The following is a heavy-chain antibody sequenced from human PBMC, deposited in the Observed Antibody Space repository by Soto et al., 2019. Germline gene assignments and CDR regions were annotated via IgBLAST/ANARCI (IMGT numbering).Heavy chain of an antibody. V-gene: IGHV1-8*01. CDR3: ALMYGSGSYYTFYYYYGMDV. CDR2: MNPNSGNT. CDR1: GYTFTSYD. D-gene: IGHD3-10*01. Sequence: QVQLVQSGAEVKKPGASVKVSCKASGYTFTSYDINWVRQATGQGLEWMGWMNPNSGNTGYAQKFQGRVTMTRNTSXXTXYXXLSSLRSEDTAVYYCALMYGSGSYYTFYYYYGMDVWGQGTTVTVSS. J-gene: IGHJ6*02.